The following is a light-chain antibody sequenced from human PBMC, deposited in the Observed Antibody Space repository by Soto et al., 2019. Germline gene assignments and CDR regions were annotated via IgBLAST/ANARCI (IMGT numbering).Light chain of an antibody. J-gene: IGKJ5*01. CDR3: QQYGSSPPIN. CDR2: GAS. CDR1: QSVSSSY. Sequence: EIVLTQSPGTLSLSPGERATLSCRASQSVSSSYLACYQQKPGQAPRLLIYGASSRATGIPDRFSGSGSGTDFTLTISRLEPEDFAVYYCQQYGSSPPINFGQGTRLEIK. V-gene: IGKV3-20*01.